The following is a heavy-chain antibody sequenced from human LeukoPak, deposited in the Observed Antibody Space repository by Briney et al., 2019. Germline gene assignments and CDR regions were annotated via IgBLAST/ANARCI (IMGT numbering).Heavy chain of an antibody. CDR1: GFTFSSYG. CDR3: ARGITYYYDSSGYYEDY. V-gene: IGHV3-30*03. D-gene: IGHD3-22*01. J-gene: IGHJ4*02. Sequence: SGGSLRLSCAASGFTFSSYGMHWVRQAPGKGLEWVAVISYDGSNKYYADSVKGRFTISRDNSKNTLYLQMNSLRAEDTAVYYCARGITYYYDSSGYYEDYWGQGTLVTVSS. CDR2: ISYDGSNK.